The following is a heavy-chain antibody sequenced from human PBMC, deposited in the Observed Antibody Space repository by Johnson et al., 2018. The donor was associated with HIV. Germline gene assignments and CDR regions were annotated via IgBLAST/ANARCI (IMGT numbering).Heavy chain of an antibody. V-gene: IGHV3-20*04. Sequence: VQLVESGGGLVKPGGSLRLSCEASGFTFSNAWMSWVRQAPGKGLEWVSGINWNGGSTGYADSVKGRFTISRDNAKNTLFLHMNSLGADDTAVYYCAKCRDDDRGGCSEAFDIWGQGTMVTVSS. CDR2: INWNGGST. J-gene: IGHJ3*02. D-gene: IGHD3-22*01. CDR3: AKCRDDDRGGCSEAFDI. CDR1: GFTFSNAW.